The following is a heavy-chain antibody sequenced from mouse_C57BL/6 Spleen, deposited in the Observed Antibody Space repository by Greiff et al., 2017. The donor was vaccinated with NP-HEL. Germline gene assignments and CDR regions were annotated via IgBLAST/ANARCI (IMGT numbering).Heavy chain of an antibody. CDR2: INPSTGGT. CDR3: AREGYDDDGSYAMGD. D-gene: IGHD2-4*01. J-gene: IGHJ4*01. V-gene: IGHV1-42*01. CDR1: GYSFTGYY. Sequence: VQLQQSGPELVKPGASVKISCKASGYSFTGYYMNWVKQSPEKSLEWIGEINPSTGGTTYNQKFKAKATLTVDKSSSTAYMQLKSLTSEDSAVYYCAREGYDDDGSYAMGDWGQGTSVTVAS.